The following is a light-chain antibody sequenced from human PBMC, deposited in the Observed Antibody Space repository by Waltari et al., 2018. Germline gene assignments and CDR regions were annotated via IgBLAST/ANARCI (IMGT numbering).Light chain of an antibody. CDR2: YAS. CDR1: KNINKW. Sequence: DIQMTQSPSTLSASVGDRVTVTCRASKNINKWLAWCQQKPGKAPNLLLYYASHLQSGVPSRFSGSGFGTAFTLAISSMQHEDFATYFCQHYNTYPPTFGQGTRVELK. CDR3: QHYNTYPPT. V-gene: IGKV1-5*01. J-gene: IGKJ1*01.